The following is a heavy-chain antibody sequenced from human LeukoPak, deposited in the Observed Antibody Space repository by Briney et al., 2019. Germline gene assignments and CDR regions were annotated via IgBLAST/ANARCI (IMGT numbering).Heavy chain of an antibody. D-gene: IGHD3-22*01. CDR2: ISSSSSYI. J-gene: IGHJ4*02. CDR3: ARAFRPSSSGYLLGY. V-gene: IGHV3-21*01. CDR1: GFTFSSYS. Sequence: GGSLRLSCAASGFTFSSYSMNWVRQAPGKGLEWVSSISSSSSYIYYADSVKGRFTISRDNAKNSLYLQMNSLRAEDTAVYYCARAFRPSSSGYLLGYWGQGTLVTVSS.